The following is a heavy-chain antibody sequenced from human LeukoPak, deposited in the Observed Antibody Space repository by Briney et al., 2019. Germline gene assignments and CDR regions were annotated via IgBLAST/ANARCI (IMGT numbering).Heavy chain of an antibody. V-gene: IGHV4-61*02. J-gene: IGHJ4*02. D-gene: IGHD6-6*01. CDR2: IYNSGST. CDR1: GGSISSGSYY. Sequence: SQTLSLTCTVSGGSISSGSYYWSWIRQPAGKGLEWIGRIYNSGSTNYNPSLKSRVTISVDTSKNLFSLKLSSVTAADTAVYYCASLGYSSSSVFDYWGQGTLVTVSS. CDR3: ASLGYSSSSVFDY.